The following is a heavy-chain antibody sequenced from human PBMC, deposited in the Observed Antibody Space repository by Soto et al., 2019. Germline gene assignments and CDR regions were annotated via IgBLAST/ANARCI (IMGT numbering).Heavy chain of an antibody. V-gene: IGHV3-21*01. D-gene: IGHD2-15*01. J-gene: IGHJ4*02. CDR1: GYAISSYN. Sequence: EVQLVESGGGLVKPGGSLTLSCAGSGYAISSYNMNWVRQPPGKGLEWVASISSGSSNIYYADSVKGRFTISRDNAKDSLYLQMDSLRAEDSAVYYCASATVVAGTFDFWGQGTLLTVST. CDR2: ISSGSSNI. CDR3: ASATVVAGTFDF.